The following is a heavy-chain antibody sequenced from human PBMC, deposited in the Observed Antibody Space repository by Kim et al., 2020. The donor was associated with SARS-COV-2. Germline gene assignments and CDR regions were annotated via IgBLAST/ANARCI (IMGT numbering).Heavy chain of an antibody. J-gene: IGHJ5*02. V-gene: IGHV1-69*04. CDR2: LSPMLGVV. Sequence: SVKVSCKTPGGTFIRYAISWVRQAPGQGLEWMGRLSPMLGVVNYAQRLQGRVTITAETSTNTAYMELRSLGSEDTAISYCTRDHCGGDCYSDLWGQGPL. CDR3: TRDHCGGDCYSDL. CDR1: GGTFIRYA. D-gene: IGHD2-21*02.